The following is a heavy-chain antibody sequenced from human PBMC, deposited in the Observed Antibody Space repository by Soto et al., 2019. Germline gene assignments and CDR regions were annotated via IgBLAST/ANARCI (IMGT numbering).Heavy chain of an antibody. CDR2: INPSGGST. D-gene: IGHD2-2*01. V-gene: IGHV1-46*01. CDR3: ARDVPSKRYCSSTSCYRDVNWFDP. Sequence: ASVNVSCKASGYTFTSYYMHWVRQAPGQGLEWMGIINPSGGSTSYAQKFQGRVTMTRDTSTSTVYMELSSLRSEDTAVYYCARDVPSKRYCSSTSCYRDVNWFDPWGQGTLVTVSS. J-gene: IGHJ5*01. CDR1: GYTFTSYY.